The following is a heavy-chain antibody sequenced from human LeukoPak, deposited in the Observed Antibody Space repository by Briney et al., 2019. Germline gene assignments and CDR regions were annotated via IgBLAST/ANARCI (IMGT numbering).Heavy chain of an antibody. CDR1: GYSISSGYY. CDR2: IYYSGST. V-gene: IGHV4-38-2*02. J-gene: IGHJ4*02. CDR3: ASVGATQSVDY. D-gene: IGHD1-26*01. Sequence: SSETLSLTCTVSGYSISSGYYWGWIRQPPGKGLEWIGSIYYSGSTYYNPSLKSRVTISVDTSKNQFSLKLSSVTAADTAVYYCASVGATQSVDYWGQGTLVTVSS.